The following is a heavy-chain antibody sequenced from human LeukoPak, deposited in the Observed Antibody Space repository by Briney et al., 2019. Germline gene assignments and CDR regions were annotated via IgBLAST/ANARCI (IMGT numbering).Heavy chain of an antibody. CDR3: AKDQRAVAGTCFDN. D-gene: IGHD6-19*01. CDR2: ISGSGNSP. CDR1: GFTFSSYA. J-gene: IGHJ4*02. V-gene: IGHV3-23*01. Sequence: GGSLRLSCTASGFTFSSYAMTWVRQAPGKGLKWVAYISGSGNSPNYADSVKGRFTISRDNSNNTLYLQMKTLRPEDTAVYYCAKDQRAVAGTCFDNWGQGTLVTVSS.